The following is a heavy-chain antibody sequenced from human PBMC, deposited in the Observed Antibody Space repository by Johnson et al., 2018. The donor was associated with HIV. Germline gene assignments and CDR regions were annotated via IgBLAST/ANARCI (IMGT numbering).Heavy chain of an antibody. CDR1: GFTFSSYA. J-gene: IGHJ3*02. CDR3: ANSLLLDAFNI. V-gene: IGHV3-30*04. CDR2: ISYDGRNK. Sequence: QVQLVESGGGVVQPGRSLRLSCAASGFTFSSYAMHWVRQAPGKGLDWVAVISYDGRNKYYADSVKGRFTISRDNSKTTLYLQMNSLRDEDTVVYYCANSLLLDAFNIWGQGTMVTVSS. D-gene: IGHD2-15*01.